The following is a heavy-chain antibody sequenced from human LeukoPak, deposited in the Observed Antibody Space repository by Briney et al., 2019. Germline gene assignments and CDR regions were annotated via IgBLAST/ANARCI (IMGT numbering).Heavy chain of an antibody. Sequence: GGSLRLSCAASGFTFSSYGMHWVRQAPGKGLEWVAVIWYDGSNKYYADSVKGRFTISRDNSKNTLYLQMNSLRADDTAVYYCAKAVAVALDYWGQGTLVTVSS. CDR3: AKAVAVALDY. D-gene: IGHD6-19*01. V-gene: IGHV3-33*06. CDR1: GFTFSSYG. CDR2: IWYDGSNK. J-gene: IGHJ4*02.